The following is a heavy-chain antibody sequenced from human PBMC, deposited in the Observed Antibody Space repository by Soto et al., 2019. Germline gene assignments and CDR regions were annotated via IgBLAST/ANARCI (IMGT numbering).Heavy chain of an antibody. CDR1: GGSISSSNW. D-gene: IGHD1-26*01. CDR3: ARTPVGASLRSALNPPREKMKRGMDV. J-gene: IGHJ6*02. Sequence: SETLSLTCAVSGGSISSSNWWSWVRQPPGKGLEWIGEIYHSGSTNYNPSLKSRVTISVDKSKNQFSLKLSSVTAADTAVYYCARTPVGASLRSALNPPREKMKRGMDVWGQGTTVTVSS. CDR2: IYHSGST. V-gene: IGHV4-4*02.